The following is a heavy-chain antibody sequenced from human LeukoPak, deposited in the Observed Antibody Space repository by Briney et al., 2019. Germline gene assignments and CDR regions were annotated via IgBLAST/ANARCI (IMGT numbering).Heavy chain of an antibody. CDR1: GGTFSSYA. J-gene: IGHJ3*02. Sequence: EASVKVSCKASGGTFSSYAISWVRQAPGQGLEWMGGIIPIFGTANYAQRFQGRVTITADESTSTAYMELSGLRSEDTAVYYCASPYYYDSSGYYSAFDIWGQGTMVTVSS. D-gene: IGHD3-22*01. CDR2: IIPIFGTA. V-gene: IGHV1-69*13. CDR3: ASPYYYDSSGYYSAFDI.